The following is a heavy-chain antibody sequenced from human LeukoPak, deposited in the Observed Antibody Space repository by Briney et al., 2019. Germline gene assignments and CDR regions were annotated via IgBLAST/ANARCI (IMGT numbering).Heavy chain of an antibody. V-gene: IGHV4-31*03. D-gene: IGHD2-2*01. CDR2: IYYSGST. J-gene: IGHJ3*02. Sequence: SETLSLTCTVSGGSISSGVYYWSWIRQHPGKGLEWIGYIYYSGSTYYNPSLKSRVTISVDTSKNQFSLKLSSVTAADTAVYYCARESTNDAFDIWGQGTMVTVSS. CDR1: GGSISSGVYY. CDR3: ARESTNDAFDI.